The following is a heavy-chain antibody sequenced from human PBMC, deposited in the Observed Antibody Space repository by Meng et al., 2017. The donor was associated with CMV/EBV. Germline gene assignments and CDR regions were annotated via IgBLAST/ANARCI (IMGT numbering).Heavy chain of an antibody. CDR2: IYWDDDK. CDR3: ARIAAAGRFDY. D-gene: IGHD6-13*01. Sequence: QIRLKESGPTLMNPPQSLTWTCTFSGFSLSTSGVGVGWIRQPPGKALEWLALIYWDDDKRYSPSLKSRLTITKDTSKNQVVLTMTNMDPVDTATYYCARIAAAGRFDYWGQGTLVTVSS. J-gene: IGHJ4*02. V-gene: IGHV2-5*02. CDR1: GFSLSTSGVG.